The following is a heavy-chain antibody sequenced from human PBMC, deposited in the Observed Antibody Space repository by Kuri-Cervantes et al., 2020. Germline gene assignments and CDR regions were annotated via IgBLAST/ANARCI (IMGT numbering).Heavy chain of an antibody. CDR2: IYYSGST. J-gene: IGHJ5*02. Sequence: SETLSLTCTVSGGPISRGDYYWSWIRQPPGKGLEWIGYIYYSGSTYYNPSLKSRVTISVDTSKNQFSLKLSSVTAADTAVYYCARRVHDYVWGSYRYLYNWFDPWGQGTLVTVSS. V-gene: IGHV4-30-4*01. CDR1: GGPISRGDYY. D-gene: IGHD3-16*02. CDR3: ARRVHDYVWGSYRYLYNWFDP.